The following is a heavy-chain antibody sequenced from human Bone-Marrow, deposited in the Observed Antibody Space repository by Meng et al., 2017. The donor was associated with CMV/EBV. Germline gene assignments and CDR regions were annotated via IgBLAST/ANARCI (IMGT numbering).Heavy chain of an antibody. Sequence: SGYTFNAYYMHWVRQAPGQGLEWMGWINPRTGGTNYAQHLQGRVTMTSDTSISTVYMQLRSLRSDDTAVYYCAREGSITGSAGLDPWGQGTLVTVSS. CDR3: AREGSITGSAGLDP. CDR2: INPRTGGT. CDR1: GYTFNAYY. V-gene: IGHV1-2*02. J-gene: IGHJ5*02. D-gene: IGHD1-20*01.